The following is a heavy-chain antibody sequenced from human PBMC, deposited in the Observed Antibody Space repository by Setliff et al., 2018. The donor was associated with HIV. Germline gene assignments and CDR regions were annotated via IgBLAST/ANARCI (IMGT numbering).Heavy chain of an antibody. CDR1: GFTFSSYS. CDR2: ISSSSSYI. V-gene: IGHV3-21*01. J-gene: IGHJ3*02. CDR3: ARESMSQNAFDI. Sequence: PGGSLRLSCAASGFTFSSYSMNWVRQAPGKGLEWVSSISSSSSYIYYADSVKGRFTISRDNAKNSLYLQMNSLRAADTAVYYCARESMSQNAFDIWGRGTMVTVSS.